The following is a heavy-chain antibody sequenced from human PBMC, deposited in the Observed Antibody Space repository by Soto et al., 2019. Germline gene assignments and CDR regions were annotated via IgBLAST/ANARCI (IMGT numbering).Heavy chain of an antibody. CDR2: ISGSSAST. V-gene: IGHV3-21*01. J-gene: IGHJ6*02. CDR3: ARKSNWNYGMDV. Sequence: GGSLRLSCVGSGFTFSSYIMNWVRQAPGKGLEWVSSISGSSASTYSADSVKGRFTISRDNAKNSLYLQMNSLRAEDTAVYYCARKSNWNYGMDVWGQGTTVTVSS. D-gene: IGHD3-3*01. CDR1: GFTFSSYI.